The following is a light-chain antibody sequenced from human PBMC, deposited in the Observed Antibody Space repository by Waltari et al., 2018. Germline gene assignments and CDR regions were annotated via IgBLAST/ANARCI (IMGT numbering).Light chain of an antibody. CDR1: QGIGSY. J-gene: IGKJ4*01. CDR3: QQLNSNPLT. CDR2: SAS. V-gene: IGKV1-9*01. Sequence: QLTPSPSFLSASVGDRVTITCRASQGIGSYLAWYQQKPGKAPKLLIYSASTLQSGVPSRFSGRASGTEFTLTISSLQPDDFATYYCQQLNSNPLTFGGGTKVEIK.